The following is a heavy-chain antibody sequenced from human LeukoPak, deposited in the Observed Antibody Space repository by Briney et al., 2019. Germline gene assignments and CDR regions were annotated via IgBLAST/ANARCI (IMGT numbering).Heavy chain of an antibody. CDR1: GGSIGSYY. CDR3: AREGDPGIAVAAHVGSYFDY. J-gene: IGHJ4*02. Sequence: SETLSLTCTVSGGSIGSYYWSWIRQPPGKGLEWIGYIDYSESANYSPSLKSRVTISVDTSKNQFSLKLSSVTAADTAVYYCAREGDPGIAVAAHVGSYFDYWGQGTLVTVSS. CDR2: IDYSESA. D-gene: IGHD6-19*01. V-gene: IGHV4-59*01.